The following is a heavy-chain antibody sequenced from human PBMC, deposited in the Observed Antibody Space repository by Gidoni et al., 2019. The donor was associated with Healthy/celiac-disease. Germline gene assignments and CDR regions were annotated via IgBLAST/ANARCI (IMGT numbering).Heavy chain of an antibody. J-gene: IGHJ4*02. CDR2: IIPILGIA. Sequence: QVQLVQYGAEVKTPGSSVKVSWKASGGTFSSYTISWGRQAPGQGLEWTGTIIPILGIANYAQKFQGRVTITADNSTRTAYMGLSSLRSEATAVYYGARAMYYYDSSGYSFDYWGQGTLVTVSS. CDR1: GGTFSSYT. V-gene: IGHV1-69*02. D-gene: IGHD3-22*01. CDR3: ARAMYYYDSSGYSFDY.